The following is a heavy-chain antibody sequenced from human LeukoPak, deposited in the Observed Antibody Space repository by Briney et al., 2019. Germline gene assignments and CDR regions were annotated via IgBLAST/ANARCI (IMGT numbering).Heavy chain of an antibody. D-gene: IGHD3-10*01. CDR2: ISSSSSYV. CDR1: GFTFSSYS. V-gene: IGHV3-21*01. Sequence: GGSLRLSCAASGFTFSSYSMNWVRQAPGKGLEWVSSISSSSSYVYYADSVKGRFTISRDNAKNSLYLQMNSLRAEDTAVYYCARDGFDGSGSLSLDAFDIWGQGTMVTVSS. J-gene: IGHJ3*02. CDR3: ARDGFDGSGSLSLDAFDI.